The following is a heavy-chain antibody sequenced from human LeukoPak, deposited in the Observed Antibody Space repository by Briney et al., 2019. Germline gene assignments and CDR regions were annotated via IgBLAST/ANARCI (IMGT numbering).Heavy chain of an antibody. CDR1: GFTFSEYV. J-gene: IGHJ4*02. Sequence: PGGSLRLSCAASGFTFSEYVMSWVRQAPGKGLEWISAISGTGGSTYYADSVKGRFTISRDNSKNTLYLQMNSLRAEDTAIYYCARVWRGNYYDYWGQGTLVTVSS. CDR3: ARVWRGNYYDY. D-gene: IGHD1-1*01. V-gene: IGHV3-23*01. CDR2: ISGTGGST.